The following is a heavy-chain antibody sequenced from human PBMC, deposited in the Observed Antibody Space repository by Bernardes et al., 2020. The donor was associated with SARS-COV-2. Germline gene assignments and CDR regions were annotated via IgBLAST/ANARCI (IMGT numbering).Heavy chain of an antibody. J-gene: IGHJ6*02. CDR3: ATGGNGATAPGMDV. CDR2: VTPDGRNT. Sequence: GSLRLSCAASGFSFSSYWMHWGRQVPGKGLVWVSRVTPDGRNTDYADSVKGRFTISRDNAKNTLYLHMNSLRVEDTAVYYCATGGNGATAPGMDVWGQGTAVTVSS. D-gene: IGHD1-1*01. CDR1: GFSFSSYW. V-gene: IGHV3-74*01.